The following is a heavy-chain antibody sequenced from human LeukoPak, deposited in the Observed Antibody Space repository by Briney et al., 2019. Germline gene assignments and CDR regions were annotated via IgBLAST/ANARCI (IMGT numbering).Heavy chain of an antibody. CDR1: GYTFTSYY. D-gene: IGHD4-17*01. CDR2: INPSGGST. V-gene: IGHV1-46*01. J-gene: IGHJ3*02. Sequence: ASVKVSCKASGYTFTSYYMHWVRQAPGQGLEWMGIINPSGGSTSYAQKFQGRVTMTRDTSTSTVYMGLSSLRSEDTAVYYCARVSPGLPDAFDIWGQGTMVTVSS. CDR3: ARVSPGLPDAFDI.